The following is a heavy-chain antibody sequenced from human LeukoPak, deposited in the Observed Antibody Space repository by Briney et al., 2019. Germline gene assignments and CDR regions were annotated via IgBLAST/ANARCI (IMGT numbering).Heavy chain of an antibody. D-gene: IGHD3-22*01. CDR1: GGSISSYY. CDR3: ARRYDSCGYYYAAFVY. J-gene: IGHJ4*02. CDR2: MYYSGST. V-gene: IGHV4-59*12. Sequence: SETLSLTCTVSGGSISSYYWSWIRQPPGKGLEWIGYMYYSGSTNDNPSLKSRDTISVDTSKNQFSLKLSSVTAADTAVYYCARRYDSCGYYYAAFVYWGQGTL.